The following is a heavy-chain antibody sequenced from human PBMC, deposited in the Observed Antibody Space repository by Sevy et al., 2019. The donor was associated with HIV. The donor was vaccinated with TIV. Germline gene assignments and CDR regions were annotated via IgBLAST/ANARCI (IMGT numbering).Heavy chain of an antibody. CDR1: GYSFTNFW. CDR3: ARRGWEPDLPIDY. J-gene: IGHJ4*02. CDR2: INPGDSGS. D-gene: IGHD1-26*01. V-gene: IGHV5-51*01. Sequence: GESLKISCKVSGYSFTNFWIGWVRQVPGKGLEWMGLINPGDSGSRYSPSFEGQVTISVDKSSSTVYLQRSSLKASDTYMYYCARRGWEPDLPIDYWGQGTLVTVSS.